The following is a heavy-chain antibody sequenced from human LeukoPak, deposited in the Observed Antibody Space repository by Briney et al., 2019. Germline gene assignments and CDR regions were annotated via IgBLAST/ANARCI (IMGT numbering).Heavy chain of an antibody. D-gene: IGHD2-2*01. Sequence: SETLSLTCAVYGGSFSGYYWSWIRQPPGKGLEWIGSIYYSGSTYYNPSLKSRVTISVDTSKNQFSLRLSSMTAADTAFYYCARSGSSTFDYWGQGTLVTVSS. CDR3: ARSGSSTFDY. V-gene: IGHV4-34*01. CDR1: GGSFSGYY. CDR2: IYYSGST. J-gene: IGHJ4*02.